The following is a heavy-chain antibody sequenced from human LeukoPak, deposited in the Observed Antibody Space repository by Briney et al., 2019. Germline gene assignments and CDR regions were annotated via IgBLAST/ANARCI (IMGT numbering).Heavy chain of an antibody. D-gene: IGHD6-19*01. CDR1: GFSFSSYW. V-gene: IGHV3-48*04. Sequence: PGGSLRLSCAASGFSFSSYWMSWVRQAPGKGLEWVSYISSSGSTIYYADSVKGRFTISRDNAKNSLYLQMNSLRAEDTAVYYCARESAVAATNYWGQGTLVTVSS. J-gene: IGHJ4*02. CDR2: ISSSGSTI. CDR3: ARESAVAATNY.